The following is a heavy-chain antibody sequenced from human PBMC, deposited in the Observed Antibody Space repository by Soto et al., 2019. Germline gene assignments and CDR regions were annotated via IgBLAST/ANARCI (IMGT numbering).Heavy chain of an antibody. CDR2: IYWDDDK. CDR1: GFSLDTWGVG. CDR3: ASTLGSWGSYYFDH. D-gene: IGHD3-16*01. V-gene: IGHV2-5*02. J-gene: IGHJ4*02. Sequence: QITLKESGPTLVRPTQTLTLTCTVSGFSLDTWGVGVGWIRQPPGKAPEWLALIYWDDDKRYSPSLKNRLTITKDTSNNQVVLTVTNMDPVDTVTYYCASTLGSWGSYYFDHWGQGTLVTVSS.